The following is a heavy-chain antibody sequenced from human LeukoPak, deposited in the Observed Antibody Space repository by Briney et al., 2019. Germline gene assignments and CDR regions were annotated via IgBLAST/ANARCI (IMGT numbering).Heavy chain of an antibody. V-gene: IGHV4-38-2*02. D-gene: IGHD2-2*01. CDR3: ASNYCSSASCYYYFDN. J-gene: IGHJ4*01. Sequence: SETLSLTCTVSGYSISSGYYWGWIRQPPGKGLEWIGSIYHSGSTYYNPSLKSRVTIPVDTSKNQFSLKLSSVTAADTAVYYCASNYCSSASCYYYFDNWGQGTLVTVSS. CDR1: GYSISSGYY. CDR2: IYHSGST.